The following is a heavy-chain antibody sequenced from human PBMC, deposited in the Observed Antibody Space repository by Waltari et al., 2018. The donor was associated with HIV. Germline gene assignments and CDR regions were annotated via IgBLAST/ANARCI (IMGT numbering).Heavy chain of an antibody. CDR3: ARDVQGYCGGERCFYGMDV. D-gene: IGHD2-21*01. J-gene: IGHJ6*02. CDR1: GFTVSTFG. Sequence: QVQLVESGGGVVQPGRSLRLPCAASGFTVSTFGMHWARQAPGKGLEWVAVIWYDGSNTYYTDSVKGRFTISRDNSKNTLYLQMYSLRAEDTAVYYCARDVQGYCGGERCFYGMDVWGQGTTVTVSS. V-gene: IGHV3-33*01. CDR2: IWYDGSNT.